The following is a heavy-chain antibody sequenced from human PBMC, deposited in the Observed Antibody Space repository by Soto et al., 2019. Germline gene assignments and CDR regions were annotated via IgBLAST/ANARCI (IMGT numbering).Heavy chain of an antibody. CDR1: GGSVSSGSYY. J-gene: IGHJ4*02. V-gene: IGHV4-61*01. CDR3: ARVKEEVDY. Sequence: TLSLTCTVSGGSVSSGSYYCSWIRQPPGKGLEWIGYIYYSGSTNYNPSLKSRVTISVDTSKNQFSLKLSSVTAADTAVYYCARVKEEVDYWGQGTLVTVSS. CDR2: IYYSGST.